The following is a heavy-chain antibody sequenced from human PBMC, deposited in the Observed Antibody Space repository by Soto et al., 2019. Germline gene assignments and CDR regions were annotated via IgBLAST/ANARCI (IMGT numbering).Heavy chain of an antibody. CDR1: GFSFGSYS. CDR2: VSESGAST. CDR3: AKYAGGGGYMDF. D-gene: IGHD2-15*01. V-gene: IGHV3-23*01. J-gene: IGHJ4*02. Sequence: EVQLLESGGGLVQPGGSLRLSCAASGFSFGSYSIGWVRQAPVKGLEWVSAVSESGASTYYADSMKGQFTISRDNSRNTVFLQMNSLRAEDTAVYYCAKYAGGGGYMDFWGQGTLVTVSS.